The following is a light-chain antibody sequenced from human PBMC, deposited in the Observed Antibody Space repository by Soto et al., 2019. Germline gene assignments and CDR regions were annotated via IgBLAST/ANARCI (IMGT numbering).Light chain of an antibody. CDR3: SSYTTSNTRQIV. V-gene: IGLV2-14*03. J-gene: IGLJ1*01. CDR2: VVS. Sequence: QSALTQPASVSGSPGQSITISCTGTSSDVGGYNYVSWYQHHTGKDPKLIIYVVSNRHSGVSNRFSGSKSRNTASLTISGLQPDDEAHYSCSSYTTSNTRQIVFVTGTKVTVL. CDR1: SSDVGGYNY.